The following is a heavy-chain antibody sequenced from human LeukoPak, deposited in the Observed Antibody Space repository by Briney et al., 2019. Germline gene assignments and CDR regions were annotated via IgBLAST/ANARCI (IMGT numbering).Heavy chain of an antibody. D-gene: IGHD2-2*01. CDR1: GGSISSGGYY. V-gene: IGHV4-31*03. CDR2: IYYSGST. J-gene: IGHJ4*02. CDR3: ASLPVPATAIRSDY. Sequence: SQTLSLTCTVSGGSISSGGYYWSWIRQHPGKGLEWIGYIYYSGSTNCNPSLKSRVTISVDTSKNQFSLKLSSVTAADTAVYYCASLPVPATAIRSDYWGQGTLVTVSS.